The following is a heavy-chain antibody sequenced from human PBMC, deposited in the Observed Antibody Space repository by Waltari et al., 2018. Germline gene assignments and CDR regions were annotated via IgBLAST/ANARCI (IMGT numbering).Heavy chain of an antibody. J-gene: IGHJ5*02. CDR2: VDPEDGET. CDR1: GYTFTDYY. V-gene: IGHV1-69-2*01. Sequence: EVQLVQSGAEVKKPGATVKISCKASGYTFTDYYMHWVQQAPGKGLEWMGRVDPEDGETIYAEKFQGRGTITAETSTDTAYMELSSLRSEDTAVYYCATVSAHLRNNWFDPWGQGTLVTVSS. CDR3: ATVSAHLRNNWFDP. D-gene: IGHD3-16*02.